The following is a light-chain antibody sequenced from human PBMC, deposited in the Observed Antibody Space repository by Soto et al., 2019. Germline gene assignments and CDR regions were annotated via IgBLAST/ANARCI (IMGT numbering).Light chain of an antibody. V-gene: IGKV3-15*01. CDR3: QQYGSSGT. J-gene: IGKJ1*01. Sequence: EIGMTQSPATLSLSPGERGTLSCRASQSVSSNLAWYQQKPGQAPRLLIYGASTRATGIPARSSGSGSGTEFTLTISRLEPEDFAVYYCQQYGSSGTFGQGTKVDIK. CDR1: QSVSSN. CDR2: GAS.